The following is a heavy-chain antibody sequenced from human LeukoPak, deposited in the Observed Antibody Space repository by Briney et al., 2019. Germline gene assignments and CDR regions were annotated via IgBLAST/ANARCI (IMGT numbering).Heavy chain of an antibody. J-gene: IGHJ4*02. CDR3: ARSDYDTSGWPFDF. V-gene: IGHV4-4*07. Sequence: SDTLSLTCTVSGGSISSYYWSWIRQPPGKGLEWIGRIYTSGSTNYNPSLKSRVTMSVDTSKKQFSLRLSSVTAADTAVYYCARSDYDTSGWPFDFWGQGILVTVSS. D-gene: IGHD3-22*01. CDR2: IYTSGST. CDR1: GGSISSYY.